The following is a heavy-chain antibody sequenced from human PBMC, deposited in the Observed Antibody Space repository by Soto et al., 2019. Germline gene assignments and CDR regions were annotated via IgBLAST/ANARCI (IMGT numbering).Heavy chain of an antibody. D-gene: IGHD2-21*02. Sequence: SLRPACAADGCAFISYATSCVRHPARKWREWITAISGSGDNTYYADAVKGRFTISRDNSKNTRYLQMNSLTAEDKAVYYSAKHYWHCGGDCYLSWYFDYWGQGTLVTVSS. CDR3: AKHYWHCGGDCYLSWYFDY. CDR1: GCAFISYA. J-gene: IGHJ4*02. CDR2: ISGSGDNT. V-gene: IGHV3-23*01.